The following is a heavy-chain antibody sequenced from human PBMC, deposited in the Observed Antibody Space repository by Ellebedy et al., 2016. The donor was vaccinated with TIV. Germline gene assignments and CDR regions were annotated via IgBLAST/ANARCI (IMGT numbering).Heavy chain of an antibody. D-gene: IGHD6-13*01. CDR3: ASGEVVVSAAAGACFDY. CDR1: GGSISSSSYY. V-gene: IGHV4-39*01. Sequence: SETLSLTCTGSGGSISSSSYYWGWIRQPPGKGLEWIGSIYYSGSTYYNPSLKSRVTISVDTSKNQFSLKLSSVTAADTAVYYCASGEVVVSAAAGACFDYWGQGTLVTVSS. CDR2: IYYSGST. J-gene: IGHJ4*02.